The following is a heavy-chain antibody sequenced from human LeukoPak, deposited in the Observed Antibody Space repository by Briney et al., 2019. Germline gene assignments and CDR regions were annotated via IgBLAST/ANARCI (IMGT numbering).Heavy chain of an antibody. J-gene: IGHJ4*02. Sequence: SETLSLTCTVSGGSISSYYWSWIRQPPGKGLEWIGEINHSGSTNYNPSLKSRVTISVDTSKNQFSLKLSSVTAADTAVYYCASSFYSNYVRYDYWGQGTLVTVSS. CDR2: INHSGST. CDR3: ASSFYSNYVRYDY. CDR1: GGSISSYY. D-gene: IGHD4-11*01. V-gene: IGHV4-34*01.